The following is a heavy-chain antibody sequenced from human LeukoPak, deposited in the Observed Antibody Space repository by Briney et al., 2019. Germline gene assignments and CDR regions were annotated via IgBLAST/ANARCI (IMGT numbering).Heavy chain of an antibody. CDR1: GRSFSGYY. J-gene: IGHJ4*02. CDR2: INHSGST. D-gene: IGHD5-12*01. CDR3: ARARGYDYYY. Sequence: SSETLSLTCAVYGRSFSGYYWSWIRQPPGKGLEWIGEINHSGSTNYNPSLQSRVTISVDTSKNQFSLKRSSVTAADTAVYYCARARGYDYYYWGQGTLVTVSS. V-gene: IGHV4-34*01.